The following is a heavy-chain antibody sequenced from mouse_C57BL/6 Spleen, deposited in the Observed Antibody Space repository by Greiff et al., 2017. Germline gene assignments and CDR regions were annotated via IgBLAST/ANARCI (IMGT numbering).Heavy chain of an antibody. CDR1: GYAFRSSW. CDR2: IYPGDGDT. Sequence: QVQLQQSGPELVKPGASVKISCKASGYAFRSSWMNWVKQRPGKGLEWIGRIYPGDGDTNYNGKFKGKATLTADKSSSTAYMQLSSLTSEDSAVYFCARGFTTVVATYYAMDYWGQGPSVTVSS. J-gene: IGHJ4*01. D-gene: IGHD1-1*01. V-gene: IGHV1-82*01. CDR3: ARGFTTVVATYYAMDY.